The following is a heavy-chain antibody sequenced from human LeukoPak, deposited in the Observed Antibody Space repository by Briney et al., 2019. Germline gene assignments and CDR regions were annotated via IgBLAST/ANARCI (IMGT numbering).Heavy chain of an antibody. D-gene: IGHD6-19*01. Sequence: GGSLRLSCAASGFTFSSYGMHWVRQAPGKGLEWVAVISYDGSNKYYADSVKGRFTISRDNSKNTLYLQMNSLRAEDTAVYYCAKDSAVAANYYFDYWGQGTLVTVSS. V-gene: IGHV3-30*18. CDR3: AKDSAVAANYYFDY. CDR1: GFTFSSYG. J-gene: IGHJ4*02. CDR2: ISYDGSNK.